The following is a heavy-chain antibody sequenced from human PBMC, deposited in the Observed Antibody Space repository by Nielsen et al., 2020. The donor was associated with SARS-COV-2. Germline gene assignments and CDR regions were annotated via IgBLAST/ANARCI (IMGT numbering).Heavy chain of an antibody. CDR3: ARLLRPWYFDL. CDR2: IYPGKSET. CDR1: GYGFNNYW. V-gene: IGHV5-51*01. Sequence: GESLKISCMGSGYGFNNYWLGWVRQMPGKGLEWLGIIYPGKSETRYSSSFEGQVTISVDKSISTAYLQWISLEASDTAIYYCARLLRPWYFDLWGRGTLLIVSS. J-gene: IGHJ2*01.